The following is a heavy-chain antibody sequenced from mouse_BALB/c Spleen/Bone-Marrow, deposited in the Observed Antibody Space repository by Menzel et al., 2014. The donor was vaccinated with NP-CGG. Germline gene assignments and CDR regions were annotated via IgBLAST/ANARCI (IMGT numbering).Heavy chain of an antibody. CDR1: GYTFTSYT. CDR2: INPSSDYT. V-gene: IGHV1-4*01. CDR3: AREGLRSWFVY. J-gene: IGHJ3*01. D-gene: IGHD2-4*01. Sequence: VKLVESGAELAKPGASVKMSCKASGYTFTSYTIHWVKQRPGQGLEWIGYINPSSDYTNYNQKFKDKATLTADKSSSTDYIQLSSLTSEDSAVYYCAREGLRSWFVYWGQGTLVTVS.